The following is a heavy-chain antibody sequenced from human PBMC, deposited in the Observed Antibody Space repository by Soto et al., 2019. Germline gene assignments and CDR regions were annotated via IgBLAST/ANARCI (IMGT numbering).Heavy chain of an antibody. CDR2: IYYSGRT. CDR1: GGSISSGGYY. D-gene: IGHD4-4*01. J-gene: IGHJ6*02. CDR3: ARDYSNQNYDYYDMDV. V-gene: IGHV4-31*03. Sequence: QVQLQESGPGLVKPSQTLSLTCTVSGGSISSGGYYWSWIRQHPGKGLEWIGYIYYSGRTYYNPSLKCRVIIAGDTSKNRFSLKLSSVTAADTAVYYCARDYSNQNYDYYDMDVWGQGTTVTVSS.